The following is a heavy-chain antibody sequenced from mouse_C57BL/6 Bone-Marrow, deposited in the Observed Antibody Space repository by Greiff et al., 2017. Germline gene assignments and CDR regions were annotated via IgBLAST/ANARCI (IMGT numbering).Heavy chain of an antibody. CDR2: ISDGGSYT. Sequence: EVQLQESGGGLVKPGGSLKLSCAASGFTFSSYAMSWVRQTPEKRLEWVATISDGGSYTYYPDNVKGRFTISRDNAMNNLYLQMSHLKSEDTAMYCCARDYYEYFDDWGQGTTLTVSS. V-gene: IGHV5-4*01. CDR1: GFTFSSYA. D-gene: IGHD1-1*01. J-gene: IGHJ2*01. CDR3: ARDYYEYFDD.